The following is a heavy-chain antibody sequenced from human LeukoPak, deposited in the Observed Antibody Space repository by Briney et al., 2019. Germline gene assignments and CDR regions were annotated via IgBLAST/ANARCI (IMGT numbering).Heavy chain of an antibody. CDR1: GYSISSGYY. D-gene: IGHD3-9*01. CDR2: INHSGST. CDR3: ARTALHYDILTGYLPHNFFDY. V-gene: IGHV4-38-2*02. Sequence: SETLSLTCTVSGYSISSGYYWGWIRQPPGKGLEWIGEINHSGSTNYNASLKSRVTISVDTSKNQFSLKVSSVTAADTAVYYCARTALHYDILTGYLPHNFFDYWGQGTLVTVSS. J-gene: IGHJ4*02.